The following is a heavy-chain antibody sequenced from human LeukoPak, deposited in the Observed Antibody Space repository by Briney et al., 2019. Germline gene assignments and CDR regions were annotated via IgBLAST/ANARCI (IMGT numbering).Heavy chain of an antibody. CDR2: IYYSGST. Sequence: PSETLSLTCTVSGGSTSSYYWSWIRQPPGKGLEWIGNIYYSGSTSYSPSLKSRVTISVDTSKNQFSLKLSSVTAADTAVYYCAKLGGSGYDFVDWFDPWGQGTLVTVSS. CDR1: GGSTSSYY. J-gene: IGHJ5*02. D-gene: IGHD5-12*01. CDR3: AKLGGSGYDFVDWFDP. V-gene: IGHV4-59*01.